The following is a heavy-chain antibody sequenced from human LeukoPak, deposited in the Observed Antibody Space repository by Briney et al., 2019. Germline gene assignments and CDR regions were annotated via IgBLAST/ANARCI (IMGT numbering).Heavy chain of an antibody. Sequence: SETLSLTCTVSGGSISSSSYYWGWIRQPPGKGLEWIGSIYYSGSTYYNPSLKSRVTISVDRSKNQFSLKLSSVTAADTAVYYCARSLRYAFDIWGQGTMVTVSS. CDR3: ARSLRYAFDI. J-gene: IGHJ3*02. V-gene: IGHV4-39*07. CDR1: GGSISSSSYY. CDR2: IYYSGST. D-gene: IGHD3-16*01.